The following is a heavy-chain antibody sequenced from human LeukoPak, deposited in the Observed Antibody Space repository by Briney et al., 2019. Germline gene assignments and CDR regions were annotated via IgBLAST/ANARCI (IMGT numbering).Heavy chain of an antibody. D-gene: IGHD6-19*01. Sequence: PGRSLRLSCAASGFTFSSYGMHWVRQAPGKGLERVAVIWYDGSNKYYADSVKGRFTISRDNSKNTLYLQMNSLRAEDTAVYYCARVSYSSGFYFDYWGQGTLVTVSS. CDR3: ARVSYSSGFYFDY. CDR1: GFTFSSYG. J-gene: IGHJ4*02. V-gene: IGHV3-33*01. CDR2: IWYDGSNK.